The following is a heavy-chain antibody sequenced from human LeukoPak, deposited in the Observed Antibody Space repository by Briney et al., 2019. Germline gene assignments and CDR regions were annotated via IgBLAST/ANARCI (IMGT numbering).Heavy chain of an antibody. J-gene: IGHJ4*02. V-gene: IGHV3-23*01. CDR3: AKGPLITMVRGASVY. Sequence: GGSLRLSCAASGFTFSSYAMSWVRQAPGKGLEWVSAISGSGGNTYYADSVKGRFTISRDNSKNTLYLQMNSLRAEDTAVYYCAKGPLITMVRGASVYWGQGTLVTVSS. D-gene: IGHD3-10*01. CDR1: GFTFSSYA. CDR2: ISGSGGNT.